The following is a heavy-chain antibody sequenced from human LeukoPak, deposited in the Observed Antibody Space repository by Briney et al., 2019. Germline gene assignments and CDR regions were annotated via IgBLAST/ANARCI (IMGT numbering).Heavy chain of an antibody. CDR1: GFTVSTNY. D-gene: IGHD2-2*01. CDR2: FYSGGDR. J-gene: IGHJ4*02. Sequence: GGSLRLSCAASGFTVSTNYMSWVRQAPGKGLEWVSVFYSGGDRYYADSVKGRFTISRDNSKNMVYLQMSSLRAEDTAVYYCAKADCSVISCYVKDFWGQGTLVTVSS. CDR3: AKADCSVISCYVKDF. V-gene: IGHV3-53*01.